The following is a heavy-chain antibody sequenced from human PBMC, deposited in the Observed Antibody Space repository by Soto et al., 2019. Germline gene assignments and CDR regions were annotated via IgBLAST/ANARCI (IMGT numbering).Heavy chain of an antibody. J-gene: IGHJ1*01. V-gene: IGHV2-5*01. CDR2: IYWNDDK. D-gene: IGHD1-26*01. CDR3: AHRGGSSTPRYIPSAEYFQH. CDR1: GFSLSTSGVG. Sequence: QITLKESGPTLMKPTQTLTLTCTFSGFSLSTSGVGVGWIRQPPGKALEWLALIYWNDDKRYSPSLKSRLTITKDTSKNQVVLTMTNMDPVDTATYYCAHRGGSSTPRYIPSAEYFQHWGQGTLVTVSS.